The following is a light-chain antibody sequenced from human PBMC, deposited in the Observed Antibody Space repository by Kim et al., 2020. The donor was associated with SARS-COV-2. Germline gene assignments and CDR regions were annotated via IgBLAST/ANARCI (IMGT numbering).Light chain of an antibody. Sequence: SYELTQPPSVSVSPGQTSSITCSGETLGDRFASWYQQKPGQSPVLVIYQNHKRPSGIPERFSGSNSGNTATLTISGTQATDEADYFCQAWDSNSAHFGTGTKVTVL. J-gene: IGLJ1*01. CDR2: QNH. V-gene: IGLV3-1*01. CDR1: TLGDRF. CDR3: QAWDSNSAH.